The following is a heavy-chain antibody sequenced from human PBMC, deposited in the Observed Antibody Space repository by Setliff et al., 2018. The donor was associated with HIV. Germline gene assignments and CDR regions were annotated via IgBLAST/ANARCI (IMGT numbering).Heavy chain of an antibody. Sequence: QPGGSLRLSCAASGFTFSDYGMHWVRQAPGKGLEWVAFIYYDANNQYYADSVKGRFTISRDNANDSLYLQMNTLRAEDTAVYYCARVYVANIAAAGPYFDYWGQGTLVTVSS. CDR2: IYYDANNQ. V-gene: IGHV3-33*08. J-gene: IGHJ4*02. CDR3: ARVYVANIAAAGPYFDY. D-gene: IGHD6-13*01. CDR1: GFTFSDYG.